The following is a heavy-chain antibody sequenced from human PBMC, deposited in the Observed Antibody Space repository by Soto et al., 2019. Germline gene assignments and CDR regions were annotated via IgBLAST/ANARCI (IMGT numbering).Heavy chain of an antibody. CDR3: AGIGEDVYYGMDV. V-gene: IGHV4-4*07. J-gene: IGHJ6*02. Sequence: SETLSLTCSVSGGSMRSYYWNWLRQPAGKGLEWVGRIYSRGDTNYNPSVKSRVTMSVDTSKNEFSLRLNSVTAADTAVYYCAGIGEDVYYGMDVWGQGTTVTVSS. D-gene: IGHD2-21*01. CDR1: GGSMRSYY. CDR2: IYSRGDT.